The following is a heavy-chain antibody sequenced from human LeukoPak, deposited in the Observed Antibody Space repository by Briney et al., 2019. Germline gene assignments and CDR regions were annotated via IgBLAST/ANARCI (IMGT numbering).Heavy chain of an antibody. J-gene: IGHJ4*02. D-gene: IGHD3-9*01. Sequence: SETLSLTCTVSGGSISSYYWSWIRQPPGKGLEWIGYIYYSGSTNYNPSLKSRVTISVDTSKNQFSLKLSSVTAADTAVYYCAKLSYDILTGPYYFDYWGQGTLVTVSS. CDR3: AKLSYDILTGPYYFDY. V-gene: IGHV4-59*01. CDR1: GGSISSYY. CDR2: IYYSGST.